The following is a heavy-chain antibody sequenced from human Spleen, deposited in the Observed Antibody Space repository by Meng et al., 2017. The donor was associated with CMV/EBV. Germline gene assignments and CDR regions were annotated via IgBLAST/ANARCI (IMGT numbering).Heavy chain of an antibody. CDR3: ARDHRATPTSYSLYN. CDR2: IYYSGST. V-gene: IGHV4-59*01. D-gene: IGHD5-18*01. Sequence: SETLSLTCTVSGGSFSSYYWSWIRQPPGKGLEWIGYIYYSGSTNYNPSLKSRVTISVDTSKNQFSLNLSSVTAADTAVYYCARDHRATPTSYSLYNWGQGTLVTVSS. CDR1: GGSFSSYY. J-gene: IGHJ4*02.